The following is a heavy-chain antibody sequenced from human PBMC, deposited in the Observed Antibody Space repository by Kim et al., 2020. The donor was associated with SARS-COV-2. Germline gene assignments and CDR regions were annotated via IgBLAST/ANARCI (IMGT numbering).Heavy chain of an antibody. J-gene: IGHJ4*02. Sequence: GGSLRLSCAASGFTFSSYAMSWVRQAPGKGLEWVSAISGSGGRTYYADSVKGRFTISRDNSKNTLYLQMNSLRAEDTAVYYCAKESITMIVVVIPNRYYFDYWGQGTLVTVSS. CDR3: AKESITMIVVVIPNRYYFDY. CDR1: GFTFSSYA. CDR2: ISGSGGRT. D-gene: IGHD3-22*01. V-gene: IGHV3-23*01.